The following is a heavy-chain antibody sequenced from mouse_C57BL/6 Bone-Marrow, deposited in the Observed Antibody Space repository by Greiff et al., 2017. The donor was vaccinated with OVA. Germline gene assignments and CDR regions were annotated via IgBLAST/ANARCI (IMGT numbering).Heavy chain of an antibody. D-gene: IGHD2-3*01. CDR2: INPYNGGT. J-gene: IGHJ3*01. Sequence: VQLQQSGPVLVKPGASVKMSCKASGYTFTDYYMNWVKQSPGKSLEWIGVINPYNGGTSYNQKFKGKATLTVDKSSSTAYMELNSLTSEDSAVYYCASLYDGYFFAYWGQGTLVTVSA. CDR3: ASLYDGYFFAY. CDR1: GYTFTDYY. V-gene: IGHV1-19*01.